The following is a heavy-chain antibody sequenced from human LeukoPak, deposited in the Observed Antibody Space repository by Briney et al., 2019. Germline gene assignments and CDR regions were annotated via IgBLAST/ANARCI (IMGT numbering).Heavy chain of an antibody. CDR2: IYYSGST. D-gene: IGHD5-18*01. Sequence: GSLRLSCAASGFTFSSYSMNWVRQPPGKGLEWIGNIYYSGSTYYNPSLKSRVTISVDTSKNQFSLKLRSVTAADTAVYYCARPIQEYYYYYGMDVWGQGTTVTVSS. CDR1: GFTFSSYSMN. V-gene: IGHV4-39*01. CDR3: ARPIQEYYYYYGMDV. J-gene: IGHJ6*02.